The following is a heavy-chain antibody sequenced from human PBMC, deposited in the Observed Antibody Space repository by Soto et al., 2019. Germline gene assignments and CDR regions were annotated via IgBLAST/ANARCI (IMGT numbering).Heavy chain of an antibody. CDR3: ARGRDTYYYGMDV. V-gene: IGHV3-23*01. CDR1: GFTFRSYA. Sequence: PGGSLRLSCAASGFTFRSYAMSWVRQAPGKGLEWVSGISGSGISTYYADSVKGRFTISRDNSKNTLYLQMNSLRAEDTAVYYCARGRDTYYYGMDVWGQGTTVTVSS. CDR2: ISGSGIST. J-gene: IGHJ6*02.